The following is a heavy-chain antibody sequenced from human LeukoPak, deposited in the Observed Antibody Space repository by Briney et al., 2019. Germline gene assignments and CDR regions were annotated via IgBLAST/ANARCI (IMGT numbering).Heavy chain of an antibody. Sequence: GGSLRLSCVASGFTFPSHAMSWVRQAPGKGLEWVSAISGSGGSTYYADSVKGRFTISRDNSKNTLYLQMNSLRAEDTAVYYCAKLPVNYYDSSGYYLSWGQGTLVTVSS. J-gene: IGHJ5*02. D-gene: IGHD3-22*01. CDR1: GFTFPSHA. V-gene: IGHV3-23*01. CDR3: AKLPVNYYDSSGYYLS. CDR2: ISGSGGST.